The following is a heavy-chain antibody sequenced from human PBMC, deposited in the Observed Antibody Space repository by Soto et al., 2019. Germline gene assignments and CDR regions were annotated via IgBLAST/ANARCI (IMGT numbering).Heavy chain of an antibody. J-gene: IGHJ6*02. CDR3: AKEERWNYTEEYYYYGMDV. CDR2: ISYDGSNK. Sequence: QVQLLESGGGVVQPGRSLRLSCAASGFTFSSYGMHWVRQAPGKGLEWVAVISYDGSNKYYADSVKGRFTISRDNSKNTLYLQMNSLRAEDTAVYYCAKEERWNYTEEYYYYGMDVCGQGTTVTVSS. CDR1: GFTFSSYG. V-gene: IGHV3-30*18. D-gene: IGHD1-7*01.